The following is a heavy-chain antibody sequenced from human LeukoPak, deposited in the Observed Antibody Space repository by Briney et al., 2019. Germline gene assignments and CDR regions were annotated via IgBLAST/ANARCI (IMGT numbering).Heavy chain of an antibody. J-gene: IGHJ3*02. D-gene: IGHD3-22*01. Sequence: GASVKVSCKASGYTFTTYGITWVRQAPGQGLEGVGWISAKNGNTNYAQDFQGRVTLTRDTSTSAVSMELRRLRSDDTAVYYCARARPQNYDSSRYYSAAFDIWGQGTMVTVSS. CDR3: ARARPQNYDSSRYYSAAFDI. CDR2: ISAKNGNT. CDR1: GYTFTTYG. V-gene: IGHV1-18*01.